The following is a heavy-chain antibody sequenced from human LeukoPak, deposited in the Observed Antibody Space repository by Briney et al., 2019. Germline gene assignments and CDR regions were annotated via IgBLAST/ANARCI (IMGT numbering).Heavy chain of an antibody. V-gene: IGHV3-53*01. CDR2: IYRVGST. Sequence: RAGGSLRLSCAASGFTLSTNYMSWVRQAPGKGLEWVSVIYRVGSTYYADSVKGRFTISRDSAKNTLYFQMNSLRAEDTAVYYCANLIAADYWGQGTLVTVSS. J-gene: IGHJ4*02. CDR3: ANLIAADY. CDR1: GFTLSTNY. D-gene: IGHD6-13*01.